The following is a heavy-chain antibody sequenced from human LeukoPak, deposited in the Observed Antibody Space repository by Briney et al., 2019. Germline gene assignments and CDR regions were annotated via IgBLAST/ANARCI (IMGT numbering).Heavy chain of an antibody. CDR1: GYTFTGYY. J-gene: IGHJ5*02. Sequence: ASVKVSCKASGYTFTGYYMHWVRQAPGQGLEWMGWINPNSGGTNYAQKFQGRVTMTRDTSISTAYMELSSLRSEDTAVYYCARDPFVAAAGTIFWFDPWGQGTLVTVSS. CDR3: ARDPFVAAAGTIFWFDP. CDR2: INPNSGGT. V-gene: IGHV1-2*02. D-gene: IGHD6-13*01.